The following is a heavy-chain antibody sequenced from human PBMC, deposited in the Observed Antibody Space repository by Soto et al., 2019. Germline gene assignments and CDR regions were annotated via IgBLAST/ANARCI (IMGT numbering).Heavy chain of an antibody. CDR3: ATSGPVAMVRGGVNYYYGMDV. CDR2: FDPEDGET. V-gene: IGHV1-24*01. D-gene: IGHD3-10*01. J-gene: IGHJ6*02. CDR1: GYTLTELS. Sequence: AASVKVSCKVSGYTLTELSMHWVRQAPGKGLEWMGGFDPEDGETIYAQKFQGRVTMTEDTSTDTAYMELSSLRSEDTAVYYCATSGPVAMVRGGVNYYYGMDVWGQGTTVTVSS.